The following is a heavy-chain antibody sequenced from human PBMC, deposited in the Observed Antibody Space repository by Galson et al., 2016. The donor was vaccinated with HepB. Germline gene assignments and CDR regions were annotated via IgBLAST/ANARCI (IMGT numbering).Heavy chain of an antibody. CDR3: VREAGIAAAATYDY. J-gene: IGHJ4*02. Sequence: SLRLSCAASGITLRGYAMNWVRQAPGKGLEWVALIWSDGSNKYYADSVKGRFTISRDNSKNTAYLQMNSLRAEDRAVYYCVREAGIAAAATYDYWGQGTLVTVSS. CDR1: GITLRGYA. V-gene: IGHV3-33*08. D-gene: IGHD6-13*01. CDR2: IWSDGSNK.